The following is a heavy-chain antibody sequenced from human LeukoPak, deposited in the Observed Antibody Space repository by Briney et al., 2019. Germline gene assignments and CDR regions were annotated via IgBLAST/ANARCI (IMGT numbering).Heavy chain of an antibody. CDR3: ARLGSSTTWFDP. CDR2: IYHSGST. J-gene: IGHJ5*02. D-gene: IGHD6-6*01. Sequence: SETLSLTCTVSGYSISSGYYWGWIRQPPGKGLEWIGSIYHSGSTYYNPSLKSRVTISVDTSKNQFSLKLSSVTAADTAVYYCARLGSSTTWFDPWGQGTLVTVSS. V-gene: IGHV4-38-2*02. CDR1: GYSISSGYY.